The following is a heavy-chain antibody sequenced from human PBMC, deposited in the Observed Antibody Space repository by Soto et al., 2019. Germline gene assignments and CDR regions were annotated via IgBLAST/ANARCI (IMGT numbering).Heavy chain of an antibody. D-gene: IGHD3-3*01. V-gene: IGHV3-21*02. Sequence: EVQLVESGGGLVKPGGSLRLSCAASGFSFISYSMNWVRQAPGKGLEWVSSINEDSSYIYYAHSLRGRFTISRDNAKDSLYPQMNSLRAEVTAGYYCVRDFGWYFRSGYMDVWGHGATVTVSS. CDR3: VRDFGWYFRSGYMDV. CDR2: INEDSSYI. J-gene: IGHJ6*03. CDR1: GFSFISYS.